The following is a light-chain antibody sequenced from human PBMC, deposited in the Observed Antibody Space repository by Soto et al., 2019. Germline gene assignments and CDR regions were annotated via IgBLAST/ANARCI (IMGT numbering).Light chain of an antibody. J-gene: IGKJ3*01. CDR1: QSISSNF. V-gene: IGKV3-20*01. Sequence: EVVLTQSQDTLSLSVGERASLSCRASQSISSNFLAWYQQKPGQAPRLLIYSASTRATGVPDRFSGSGSGTHFTLTISRLEPEDFAIYICQNYNLSFGPWTKVEIK. CDR3: QNYNLS. CDR2: SAS.